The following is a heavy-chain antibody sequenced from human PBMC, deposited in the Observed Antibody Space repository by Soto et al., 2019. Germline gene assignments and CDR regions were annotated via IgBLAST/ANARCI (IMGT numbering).Heavy chain of an antibody. D-gene: IGHD2-8*01. J-gene: IGHJ4*02. V-gene: IGHV1-46*03. Sequence: QVQLVQSGAAVKAPGASVKLSCKTSGYIFTNYNIHWVRQAPGQGLEWMGIMNPSGGRAHYSEKFQRRRTMTRYTSASSVYMELSSLTSEDTAIYYCARDSGVFFDDTALDHWGQGTLVPVSS. CDR2: MNPSGGRA. CDR3: ARDSGVFFDDTALDH. CDR1: GYIFTNYN.